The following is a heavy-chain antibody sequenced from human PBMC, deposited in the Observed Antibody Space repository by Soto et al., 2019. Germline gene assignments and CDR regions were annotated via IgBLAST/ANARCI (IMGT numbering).Heavy chain of an antibody. CDR2: IYYSGST. CDR1: GGSISSGGYY. CDR3: ARQTVTTDQSEYFDY. J-gene: IGHJ4*02. Sequence: SETLSLTRTVSGGSISSGGYYRNWIRQQPGKGLEWIGYIYYSGSTYYNPSLKSRVTISVDTSKNQFSLKLSSVTAADTALYYCARQTVTTDQSEYFDYWGQGTLVTVSS. D-gene: IGHD4-4*01. V-gene: IGHV4-31*03.